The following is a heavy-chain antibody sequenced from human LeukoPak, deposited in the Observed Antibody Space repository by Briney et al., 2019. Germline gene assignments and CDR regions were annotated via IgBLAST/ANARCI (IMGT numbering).Heavy chain of an antibody. V-gene: IGHV1-2*02. CDR3: ARALYGSGSSTWFDP. D-gene: IGHD3-10*01. J-gene: IGHJ5*02. CDR1: GYTFTSYY. Sequence: GASVKVSCKASGYTFTSYYMHWVRQAPGQGLEWMGIINPSGGSTNYAQKFQGRVTMTRDTSISTAYMELSRLRSDDTAVYYCARALYGSGSSTWFDPWGQGTLVTVSS. CDR2: INPSGGST.